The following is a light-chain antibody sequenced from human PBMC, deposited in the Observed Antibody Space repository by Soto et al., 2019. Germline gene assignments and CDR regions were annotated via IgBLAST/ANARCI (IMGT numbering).Light chain of an antibody. CDR3: SSYAGSYVV. J-gene: IGLJ2*01. CDR1: SSDVGGYNY. Sequence: QSVLTQPPSASGSRGQSVTIYCTGTSSDVGGYNYVSWYQQHPGKAPKLMIYEVSKRPSGVPDRFSGSKSGNTASLTVSGLQAEDEADYYCSSYAGSYVVFGGGTKLTVL. CDR2: EVS. V-gene: IGLV2-8*01.